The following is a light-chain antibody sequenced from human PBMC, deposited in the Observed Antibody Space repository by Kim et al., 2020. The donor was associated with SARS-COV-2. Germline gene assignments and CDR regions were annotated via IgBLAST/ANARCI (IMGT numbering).Light chain of an antibody. Sequence: LSPGERATLSCRASQSVSSSYLAWFQQKPGQPPRLLIYGGSSRATGIPDRFSGSGSGTDFTLTISRLEPEDFAVYYCHQYGGSPRTFGQGTKVDIK. CDR2: GGS. CDR3: HQYGGSPRT. CDR1: QSVSSSY. J-gene: IGKJ1*01. V-gene: IGKV3-20*01.